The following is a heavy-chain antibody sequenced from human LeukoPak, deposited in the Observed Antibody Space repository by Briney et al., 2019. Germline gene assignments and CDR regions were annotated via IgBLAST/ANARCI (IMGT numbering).Heavy chain of an antibody. V-gene: IGHV3-23*01. D-gene: IGHD2-2*02. CDR2: ISGSGGST. CDR3: AKLPDPYSYCSSTSCYTISYYFDY. CDR1: GFRFSSYA. Sequence: HSGGSLRLSCAASGFRFSSYAMSWVRQAPGKGLEWVSAISGSGGSTYYADSVKGRFTISRDNSKNTLYLQMNSLRAEDTAVYYCAKLPDPYSYCSSTSCYTISYYFDYWGQGTLVTVSS. J-gene: IGHJ4*02.